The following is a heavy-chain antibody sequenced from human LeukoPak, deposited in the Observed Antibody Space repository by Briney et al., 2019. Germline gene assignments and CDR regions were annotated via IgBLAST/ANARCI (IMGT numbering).Heavy chain of an antibody. V-gene: IGHV1-2*06. CDR1: GYTFTGYY. Sequence: ASVTVSCKASGYTFTGYYMHWVRQAPGQGLEWMGRINPNSGGTNYAQKFQGRVTMTRDTSISTAYMELSRLRSDDTAVYYCARVDRVGASRGCDYWGQGTLVTVSS. CDR3: ARVDRVGASRGCDY. CDR2: INPNSGGT. D-gene: IGHD1-26*01. J-gene: IGHJ4*02.